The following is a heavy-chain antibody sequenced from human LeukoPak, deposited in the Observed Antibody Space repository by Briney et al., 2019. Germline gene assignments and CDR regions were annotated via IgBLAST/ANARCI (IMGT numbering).Heavy chain of an antibody. Sequence: GASVKVSCKASGYTFTGYYMHWVRQAPGQGLEWMGWINPNSGGTNYAQKFQGRVTMTTDTSTSTAYMELRSLRSDDTAVYYCARDYYDPQGEFDPWGQGTLVTVSS. CDR3: ARDYYDPQGEFDP. D-gene: IGHD3-3*01. V-gene: IGHV1-2*02. CDR1: GYTFTGYY. J-gene: IGHJ5*02. CDR2: INPNSGGT.